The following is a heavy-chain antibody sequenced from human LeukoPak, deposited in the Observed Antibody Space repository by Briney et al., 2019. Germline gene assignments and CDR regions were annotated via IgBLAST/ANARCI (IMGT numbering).Heavy chain of an antibody. V-gene: IGHV4-4*02. J-gene: IGHJ3*02. Sequence: PSGTLSLTCAVSGGSISSSNWWSWVRQPPGKGLEWIGEIYHGGSTNYNPSLKSRVTISVDKSKNQFSLKLSSVTAADTAVYYCASPSPDSLNAFDIWGQGTMVTVSS. CDR1: GGSISSSNW. D-gene: IGHD4-11*01. CDR2: IYHGGST. CDR3: ASPSPDSLNAFDI.